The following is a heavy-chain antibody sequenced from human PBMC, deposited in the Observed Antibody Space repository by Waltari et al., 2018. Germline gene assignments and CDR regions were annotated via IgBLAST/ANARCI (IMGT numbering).Heavy chain of an antibody. V-gene: IGHV1-8*01. J-gene: IGHJ4*02. Sequence: QVQLVQSGAEVKKPGASVKVSCKASGYTFTSYDINWVRQATGQGLEGMGRMNPNSGNTGYAQKCQGRSTMTRNTSISTAYMELSGLRSDDTAFYYCARGRIAAADYWGQGTLVTVSS. CDR1: GYTFTSYD. CDR2: MNPNSGNT. CDR3: ARGRIAAADY. D-gene: IGHD6-13*01.